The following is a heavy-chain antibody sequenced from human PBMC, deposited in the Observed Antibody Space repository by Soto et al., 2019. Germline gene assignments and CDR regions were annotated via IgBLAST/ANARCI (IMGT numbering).Heavy chain of an antibody. J-gene: IGHJ6*02. D-gene: IGHD4-17*01. CDR1: GGSFSGYY. CDR3: ARGAVTTQSYYYYGMDV. V-gene: IGHV4-34*01. CDR2: INHSGST. Sequence: SETLCLTCAVYGGSFSGYYWSWIREPPGKGLEWIGEINHSGSTNYNPSLKSRVTISVDTSKNQFSPKLSSVTAADTAVYYCARGAVTTQSYYYYGMDVWGQGPTVT.